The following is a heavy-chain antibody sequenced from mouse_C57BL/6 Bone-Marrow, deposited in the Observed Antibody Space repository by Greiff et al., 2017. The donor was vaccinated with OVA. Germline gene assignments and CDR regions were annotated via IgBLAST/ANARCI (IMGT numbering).Heavy chain of an antibody. J-gene: IGHJ2*01. Sequence: EVKVVESGGGLVQPKGSLKLSCAASGFTFNTYAMHWVRQAPGKGLEWVARISSKSSNSDTYYDDSVKDRFTISRDDSQSMLYLQMNNLKTEDTAMDYCERGGVITTYFDYWGQGTTLTVSS. D-gene: IGHD1-1*01. CDR1: GFTFNTYA. V-gene: IGHV10-3*01. CDR2: ISSKSSNSDT. CDR3: ERGGVITTYFDY.